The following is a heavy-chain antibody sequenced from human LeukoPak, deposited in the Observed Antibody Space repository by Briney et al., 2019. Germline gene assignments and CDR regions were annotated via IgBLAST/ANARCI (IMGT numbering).Heavy chain of an antibody. CDR1: GFTLSTYD. Sequence: PGGSLRLSCAASGFTLSTYDMHWVRQVTGKGLEWASTIGTAGDPYYPGSVKGRFTISRENAKNSLYLQMNSLRAGDTAVYYCTRAICSSTSCLHGMDVWGQGTTVTVSS. CDR3: TRAICSSTSCLHGMDV. V-gene: IGHV3-13*05. CDR2: IGTAGDP. J-gene: IGHJ6*02. D-gene: IGHD2-2*01.